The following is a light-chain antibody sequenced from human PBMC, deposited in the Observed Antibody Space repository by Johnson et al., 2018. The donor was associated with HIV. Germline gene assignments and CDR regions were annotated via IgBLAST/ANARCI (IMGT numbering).Light chain of an antibody. CDR1: SSNIGDNF. Sequence: QSVLTQPPSVSAAPGQRVTISCSGSSSNIGDNFVSWYQQFPGAAPKLLIFENYKRPSGIPDRFSGSKSGTSATLGITGLQTGDEADYYCGTWDSSLSAYVCGTGTRVTVL. CDR3: GTWDSSLSAYV. J-gene: IGLJ1*01. V-gene: IGLV1-51*02. CDR2: ENY.